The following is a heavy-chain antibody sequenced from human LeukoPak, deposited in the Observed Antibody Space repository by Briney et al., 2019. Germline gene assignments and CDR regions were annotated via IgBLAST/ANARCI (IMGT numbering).Heavy chain of an antibody. CDR1: GYSISSGYY. CDR3: ARDRLRWYSSSGVFDP. V-gene: IGHV4-38-2*02. Sequence: SETLSLTCTVSGYSISSGYYWGWIRQPPGKGLEWIGSIYHSGSTYYNPSLKSRVTTSVDTSKNQFSLKLSSVTAADTAVYYCARDRLRWYSSSGVFDPWGQGTLVTVSS. J-gene: IGHJ5*02. CDR2: IYHSGST. D-gene: IGHD6-13*01.